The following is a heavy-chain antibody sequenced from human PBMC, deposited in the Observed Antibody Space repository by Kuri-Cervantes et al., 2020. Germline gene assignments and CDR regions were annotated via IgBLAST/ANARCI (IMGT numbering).Heavy chain of an antibody. CDR3: AREASCSGGSCYCDY. V-gene: IGHV1-2*04. CDR2: INPNSGGT. Sequence: ASVKVSCKAPGYTFTGYYMHWVRQAPGQGLEWMGWINPNSGGTNYAQKFQGWVTMTRDTSISTAYMELSRLRSEDTAVYYCAREASCSGGSCYCDYWGQGTLVTVSS. D-gene: IGHD2-15*01. CDR1: GYTFTGYY. J-gene: IGHJ4*02.